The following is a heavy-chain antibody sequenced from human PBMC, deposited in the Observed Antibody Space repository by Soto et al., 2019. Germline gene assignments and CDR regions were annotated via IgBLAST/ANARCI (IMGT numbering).Heavy chain of an antibody. V-gene: IGHV4-59*08. D-gene: IGHD3-10*01. CDR3: ARHVWFGELSLWDY. CDR2: VYYNGST. Sequence: SETLSLTCTVSGGSINSYYWSWIRQPPGKGLEWIGYVYYNGSTNYSPSLKSRVTISVDTSKNQFSLNLRSVTAADTALYYCARHVWFGELSLWDYWGQGALVTVSS. J-gene: IGHJ4*02. CDR1: GGSINSYY.